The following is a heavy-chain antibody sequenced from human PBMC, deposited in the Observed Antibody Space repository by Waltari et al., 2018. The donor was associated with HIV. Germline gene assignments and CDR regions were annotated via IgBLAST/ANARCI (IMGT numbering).Heavy chain of an antibody. Sequence: EVQLVESGGGLVKPGGSLRLSCAASGLTLSNAWMSWVRQAPGKGLEWVGRIKSKTDGGTEDYAAPVKGRFTISREDSKNILYLQMNSLKTEDTAVYYCYGFVWGQGTLVTVSS. D-gene: IGHD3-10*01. CDR1: GLTLSNAW. CDR3: YGFV. J-gene: IGHJ4*02. CDR2: IKSKTDGGTE. V-gene: IGHV3-15*01.